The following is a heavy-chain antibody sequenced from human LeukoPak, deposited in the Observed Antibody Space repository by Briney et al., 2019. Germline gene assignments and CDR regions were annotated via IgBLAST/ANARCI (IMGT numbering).Heavy chain of an antibody. CDR1: GFRFSTYW. J-gene: IGHJ4*02. CDR2: IKPDGSET. CDR3: ARDTPLGCFDY. Sequence: PGGSLRLSCAAAGFRFSTYWMSWVRQAPGKGLEWVANIKPDGSETSYVDSVKGRFTISRDNAKNSLYLQMNSLRAEDTAVYYCARDTPLGCFDYWGQGTLVTVSS. V-gene: IGHV3-7*01. D-gene: IGHD2-15*01.